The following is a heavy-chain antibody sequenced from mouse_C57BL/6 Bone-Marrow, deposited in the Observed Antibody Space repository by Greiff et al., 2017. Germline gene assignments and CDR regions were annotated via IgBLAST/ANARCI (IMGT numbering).Heavy chain of an antibody. CDR3: ARDPITTVVGPYAMDY. CDR1: GFTFSDFY. J-gene: IGHJ4*01. D-gene: IGHD1-1*01. V-gene: IGHV7-1*01. Sequence: EVMLVESGGGLVQSGRSLRLSCATSGFTFSDFYMEWVRQAPGKGLEWIAASRNKANDYTTEYSASVKGRFIVSRDTSQSILYRQMNALRAEDTAIYYCARDPITTVVGPYAMDYWGQGTSVTVSS. CDR2: SRNKANDYTT.